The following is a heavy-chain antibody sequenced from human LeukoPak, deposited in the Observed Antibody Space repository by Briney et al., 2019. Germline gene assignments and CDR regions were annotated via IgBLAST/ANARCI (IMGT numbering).Heavy chain of an antibody. J-gene: IGHJ4*02. CDR2: LTGSGGST. CDR1: GFTFSNFG. Sequence: GGSLRLSCTASGFTFSNFGMGWVRQAPGKGLEWVSHLTGSGGSTYYAGSVKGRFTISRDNSKNTLYLQMNSLRAEDTAVYYCAKRNYIGAGTYSFDFWGQGTLVTVSS. CDR3: AKRNYIGAGTYSFDF. D-gene: IGHD3-10*01. V-gene: IGHV3-23*01.